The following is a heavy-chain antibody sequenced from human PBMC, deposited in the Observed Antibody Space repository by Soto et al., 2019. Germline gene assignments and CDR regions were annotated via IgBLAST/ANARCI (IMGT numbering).Heavy chain of an antibody. CDR3: ARVSGGYYDIDY. CDR2: ITSRSYT. CDR1: GFTFSDYY. Sequence: GGSLRLSCAASGFTFSDYYMSWIRQAPGKGLEWVSDITSRSYTNYADSVRGRFTISRDNAKNSLYLQMNSLRVEDTALYYCARVSGGYYDIDYWGQGTLLTVSS. D-gene: IGHD3-22*01. J-gene: IGHJ4*02. V-gene: IGHV3-11*06.